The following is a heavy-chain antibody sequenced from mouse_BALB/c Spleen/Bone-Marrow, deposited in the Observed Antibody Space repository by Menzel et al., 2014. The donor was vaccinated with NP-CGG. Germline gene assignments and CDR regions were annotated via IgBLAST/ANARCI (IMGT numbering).Heavy chain of an antibody. J-gene: IGHJ4*01. D-gene: IGHD2-2*01. Sequence: EVQLQQSGPELVKPGASVKISCKPSGYTFXEYTMHWVKQSHGKSLEWIGTINPNNGGTSYNQKFKGKATLTVDKSSSTAYMAVRSLTSEGSAVYYCARRMPYGYAMDYWGQGPSVTVSS. CDR1: GYTFXEYT. CDR3: ARRMPYGYAMDY. V-gene: IGHV1-22*01. CDR2: INPNNGGT.